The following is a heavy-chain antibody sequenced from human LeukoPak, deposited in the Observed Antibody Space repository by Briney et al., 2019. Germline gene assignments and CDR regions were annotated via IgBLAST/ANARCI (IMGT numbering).Heavy chain of an antibody. J-gene: IGHJ4*02. Sequence: SQTLSLTCTVSGGSISSGGYYWSWIRQPPGKGLEWIGYIYHSGSTYYNPSLKSRVTISVDRSKNQFSLKLSSVTAADTAVYYCARDSGSYPFDYWGQGTLATVSS. V-gene: IGHV4-30-2*01. CDR2: IYHSGST. D-gene: IGHD1-26*01. CDR1: GGSISSGGYY. CDR3: ARDSGSYPFDY.